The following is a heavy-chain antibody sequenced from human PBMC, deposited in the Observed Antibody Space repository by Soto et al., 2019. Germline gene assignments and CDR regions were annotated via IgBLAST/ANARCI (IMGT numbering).Heavy chain of an antibody. CDR1: GSSFTSHW. Sequence: GGSLRLSCKGSGSSFTSHWISWVRQMPGKGLEWMGRIDPSDSYTNYSPSFQGHVTISVDKSITTAYLQWSSLKASDTAMYYCARLSYYNYGMDVWGQGTTVNVSS. CDR2: IDPSDSYT. J-gene: IGHJ6*02. V-gene: IGHV5-10-1*01. CDR3: ARLSYYNYGMDV.